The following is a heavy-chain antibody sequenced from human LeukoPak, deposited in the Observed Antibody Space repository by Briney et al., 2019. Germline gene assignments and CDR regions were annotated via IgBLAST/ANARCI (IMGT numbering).Heavy chain of an antibody. J-gene: IGHJ4*02. D-gene: IGHD3-10*01. Sequence: SETLSLTCTVSGGSIRSSYYYWGWIRQPPGKGLEWIGSIYDSGSTYYNPSLKSRVTISVDTSKNQFSLKLNSVTAADTAVYYCARHSSASSFRFWGQGTLITVSS. CDR3: ARHSSASSFRF. CDR1: GGSIRSSYYY. CDR2: IYDSGST. V-gene: IGHV4-39*01.